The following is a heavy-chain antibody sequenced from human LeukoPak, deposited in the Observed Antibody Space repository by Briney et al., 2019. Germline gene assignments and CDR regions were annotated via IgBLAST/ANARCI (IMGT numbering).Heavy chain of an antibody. CDR2: ITSSSSYI. Sequence: SGGSLRLSCAASKFTFSRYTMNWVRQAPGKGLEWVSSITSSSSYIYYADSVKGRFTISRDNAKNSLFLQMNSLRAEDTAVYYCARDSKLSSSWSAFDYWGQGTLVTVSS. V-gene: IGHV3-21*01. CDR1: KFTFSRYT. D-gene: IGHD6-13*01. CDR3: ARDSKLSSSWSAFDY. J-gene: IGHJ4*02.